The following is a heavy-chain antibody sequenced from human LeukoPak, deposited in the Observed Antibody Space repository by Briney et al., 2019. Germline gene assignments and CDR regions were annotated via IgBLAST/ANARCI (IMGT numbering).Heavy chain of an antibody. CDR2: IYYSGST. J-gene: IGHJ4*02. CDR1: GGSISSYY. V-gene: IGHV4-59*01. CDR3: ARGDTKGQPFDY. D-gene: IGHD5-18*01. Sequence: SETLSLTCSVSGGSISSYYWSWIRQSPGKGLERIGYIYYSGSTNYNPSLKDRVTISVDTSKNQFSLNLRSVTAADTAIYYCARGDTKGQPFDYWSQGTLVTVSS.